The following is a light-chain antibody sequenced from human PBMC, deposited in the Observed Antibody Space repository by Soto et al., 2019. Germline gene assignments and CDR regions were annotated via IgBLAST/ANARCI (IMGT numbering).Light chain of an antibody. CDR3: QQTYDIPRT. CDR2: AAS. V-gene: IGKV1-39*01. CDR1: QNINSY. Sequence: DIQMTQSPSSLSASVGDRVTITCRASQNINSYLNWYQHKLGKAPKLLIYAASTLQSGVPSRFSGSGSGPEFTLTISNLQPEDCATYYCQQTYDIPRTFGPGTKVEI. J-gene: IGKJ1*01.